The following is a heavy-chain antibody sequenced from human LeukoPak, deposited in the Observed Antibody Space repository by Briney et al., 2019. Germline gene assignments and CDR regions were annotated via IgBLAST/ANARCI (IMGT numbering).Heavy chain of an antibody. Sequence: SETLSLTCTVSGGSISSSSYYWGWIRQPPGKGLEWIGSIYYSGSTYYNPSLKSRVTISVDTSKNQFSLKLSSVTAADTAVYYCARRPIAVSTGRGWFDPWGQGTLVTVSS. D-gene: IGHD2-15*01. CDR2: IYYSGST. CDR1: GGSISSSSYY. V-gene: IGHV4-39*07. J-gene: IGHJ5*02. CDR3: ARRPIAVSTGRGWFDP.